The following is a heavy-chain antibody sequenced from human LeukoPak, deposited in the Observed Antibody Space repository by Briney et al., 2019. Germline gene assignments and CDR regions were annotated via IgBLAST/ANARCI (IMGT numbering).Heavy chain of an antibody. CDR3: ARALIAAAGLAPLSGCCFDY. J-gene: IGHJ4*02. CDR1: GFTVSSNY. V-gene: IGHV3-53*01. D-gene: IGHD6-13*01. Sequence: PGGSLRLSCAASGFTVSSNYMSWVRQAPGKGLEWVSVIYSGGSTYYADSVKGRFTISRDNSKNTLYLQMNSLRAEDTAVYYCARALIAAAGLAPLSGCCFDYWGQGTLVTVSS. CDR2: IYSGGST.